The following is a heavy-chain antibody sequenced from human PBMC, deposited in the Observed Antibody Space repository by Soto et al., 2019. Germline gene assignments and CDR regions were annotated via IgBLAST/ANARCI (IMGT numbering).Heavy chain of an antibody. Sequence: PSETLSLTGSVSVGTISGYYWTWIRQPAGKGLEWIGRIYSSGNTKYNPSLQSRVTMSLDTSNNQFSLRLTSVTAADTAVYYCARGQRFSDWFAPWGQGTVVTVSS. CDR3: ARGQRFSDWFAP. V-gene: IGHV4-4*07. D-gene: IGHD3-3*01. J-gene: IGHJ5*02. CDR2: IYSSGNT. CDR1: VGTISGYY.